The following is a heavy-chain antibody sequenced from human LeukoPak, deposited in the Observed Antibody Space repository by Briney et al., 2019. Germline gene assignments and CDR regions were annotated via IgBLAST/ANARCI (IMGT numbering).Heavy chain of an antibody. V-gene: IGHV1-2*02. J-gene: IGHJ3*02. CDR3: ARGLAAAGHDAFDI. D-gene: IGHD6-13*01. CDR2: LNPNSGGT. Sequence: ASVTVSCKASGYTFTGYYIHWVRQAPGQGLEWMGWLNPNSGGTNYAQKFQGRVTMTRDTSISTAYMELSRLRSDDTAVYYCARGLAAAGHDAFDIWGQGTMVTVSS. CDR1: GYTFTGYY.